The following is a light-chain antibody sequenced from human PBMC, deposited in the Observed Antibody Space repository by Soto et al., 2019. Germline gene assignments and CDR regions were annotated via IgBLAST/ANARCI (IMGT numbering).Light chain of an antibody. J-gene: IGKJ1*01. CDR1: QLVSSY. Sequence: EIVLTQSPAALSLSPGERATLSCRASQLVSSYFALYQQKPGQSPRLLIYDASNRATGIPARFSCSGSGTEFTLTISSLQSEDFAFYYCQQYNNWPWTFGQGTKVDI. CDR3: QQYNNWPWT. CDR2: DAS. V-gene: IGKV3-11*01.